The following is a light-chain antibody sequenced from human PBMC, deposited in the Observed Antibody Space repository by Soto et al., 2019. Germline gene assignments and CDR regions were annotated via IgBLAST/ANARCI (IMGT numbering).Light chain of an antibody. J-gene: IGKJ4*01. Sequence: EIVLTQSPGTLSLSPGERATLSCRASQSVSSSYLAWYQQKPGQAPRLLVYGASSRAAGIPDRFSGSGSGTDYTLTISRLEPEDFAVYYCQQHDGSLTFGGGTKVEIK. CDR2: GAS. CDR3: QQHDGSLT. V-gene: IGKV3-20*01. CDR1: QSVSSSY.